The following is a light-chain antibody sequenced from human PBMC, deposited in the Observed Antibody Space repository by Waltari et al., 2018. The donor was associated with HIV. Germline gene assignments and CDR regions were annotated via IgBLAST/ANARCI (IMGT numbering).Light chain of an antibody. Sequence: SVLTQPPSVSGAPGQSVSIPCSRNASNIGAGFDVQWYRQSPGAAPKLVIFGDTVRPSGITDRFSGSRSLNSVSLDISGLRAEDAGDYYCQSYDISLTGLWVFGGGTKLTIL. J-gene: IGLJ3*02. CDR3: QSYDISLTGLWV. V-gene: IGLV1-40*01. CDR2: GDT. CDR1: ASNIGAGFD.